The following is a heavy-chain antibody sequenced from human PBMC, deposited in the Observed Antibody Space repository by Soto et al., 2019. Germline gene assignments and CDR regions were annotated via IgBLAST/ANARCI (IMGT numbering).Heavy chain of an antibody. D-gene: IGHD3-22*01. J-gene: IGHJ3*02. CDR2: IYHSGST. Sequence: ASETLSLTCAVSGGSIGSSNGWSWVRQPPGKGLEWIGEIYHSGSTNYNPSLKSRVTISVDKSKNQFSLKLSSVTAADTAVYYCAFDSSGYKSRSYAFDIWGQGTMVTVS. CDR1: GGSIGSSNG. V-gene: IGHV4-4*02. CDR3: AFDSSGYKSRSYAFDI.